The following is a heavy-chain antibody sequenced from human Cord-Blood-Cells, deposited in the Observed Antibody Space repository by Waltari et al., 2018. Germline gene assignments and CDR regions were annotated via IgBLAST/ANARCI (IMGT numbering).Heavy chain of an antibody. Sequence: QVQLVESGGGVVQPGRSLRLSCAASGFTFISYAMHWVRQAPGKGLEWVAVISYDGSNKYYADSVKGRFTISRDNSKNTLYLQMNSLRAEDTAVYYCARVLGQLLLSQLFDYWGQGTLVTVSS. CDR3: ARVLGQLLLSQLFDY. J-gene: IGHJ4*02. D-gene: IGHD2-2*01. V-gene: IGHV3-30*04. CDR1: GFTFISYA. CDR2: ISYDGSNK.